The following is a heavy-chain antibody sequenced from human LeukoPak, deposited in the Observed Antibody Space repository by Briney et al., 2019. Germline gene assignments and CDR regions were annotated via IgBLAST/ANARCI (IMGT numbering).Heavy chain of an antibody. Sequence: PSETLSLTCAVSGYSISSGYYWGWIRQPPGKGLEWIGSIYHSGSTYYNPSLKSRVTISVDTSKNQFSLKLSSVTAVDTAVYYCARHAYSNYLLDYWGQGTLVTVSS. J-gene: IGHJ4*02. CDR1: GYSISSGYY. CDR2: IYHSGST. CDR3: ARHAYSNYLLDY. D-gene: IGHD4-11*01. V-gene: IGHV4-38-2*01.